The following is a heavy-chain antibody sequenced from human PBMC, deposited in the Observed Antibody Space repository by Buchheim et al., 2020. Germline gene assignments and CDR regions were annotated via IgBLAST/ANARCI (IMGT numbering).Heavy chain of an antibody. CDR1: GFTFSSYA. CDR2: ISYDGSNK. D-gene: IGHD3-22*01. V-gene: IGHV3-30-3*01. Sequence: QVQLVESGGGVVQPGRSLRLSCAASGFTFSSYAMHWVRQAPGKGLEWVAVISYDGSNKYYADSVQGRFTISRDNSKNTLYLQMNSLRAEDTAVYYCARGYYYDSSGYYTFSYYFDYWGQGTL. J-gene: IGHJ4*02. CDR3: ARGYYYDSSGYYTFSYYFDY.